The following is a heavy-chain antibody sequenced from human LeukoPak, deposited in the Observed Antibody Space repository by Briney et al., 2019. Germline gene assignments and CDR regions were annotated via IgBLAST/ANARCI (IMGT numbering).Heavy chain of an antibody. CDR3: ARARSGYDSPYYYYYYMDV. J-gene: IGHJ6*03. V-gene: IGHV4-59*01. CDR1: GGSISSYY. D-gene: IGHD5-12*01. Sequence: PSETLSLTCTVSGGSISSYYWSWIRQPPGKGLEWIGYIYYSGSTNYNPSLKSRVTISVDTSKNQFSLKLSSVTAADTAVYYCARARSGYDSPYYYYYYMDVWGKGTTVTVSS. CDR2: IYYSGST.